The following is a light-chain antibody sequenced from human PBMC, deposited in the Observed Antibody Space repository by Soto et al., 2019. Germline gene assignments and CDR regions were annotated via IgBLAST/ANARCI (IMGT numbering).Light chain of an antibody. Sequence: EIGMTQSPATLSVSPGERATLSCRASQSVSSNLAWYQQKPGQAPRLIIYGSSTRATGIPARFSGSGSGTEFTLNISSLQSEDFAVYYCQQYNNWPPITFGQGTRLEIK. J-gene: IGKJ5*01. V-gene: IGKV3-15*01. CDR2: GSS. CDR1: QSVSSN. CDR3: QQYNNWPPIT.